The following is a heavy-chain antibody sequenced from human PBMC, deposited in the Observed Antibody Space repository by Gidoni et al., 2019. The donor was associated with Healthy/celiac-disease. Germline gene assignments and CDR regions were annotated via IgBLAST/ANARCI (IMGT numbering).Heavy chain of an antibody. D-gene: IGHD3-9*01. CDR1: GFTFSSYS. Sequence: EVQLVESGGGLVQPGGSLRLSCAASGFTFSSYSMNWVRQAPGKGLEWVSYISSSSSTIYYADSVKGRFTISRDNAKNSLYLQMNSLRAEDTAVYYCARELNILTPLTRGYMDVWGKGTTVTVSS. CDR2: ISSSSSTI. V-gene: IGHV3-48*01. J-gene: IGHJ6*03. CDR3: ARELNILTPLTRGYMDV.